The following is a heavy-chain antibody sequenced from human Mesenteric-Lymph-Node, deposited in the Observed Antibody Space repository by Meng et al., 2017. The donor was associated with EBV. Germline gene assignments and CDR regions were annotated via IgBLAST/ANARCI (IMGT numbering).Heavy chain of an antibody. CDR1: GYCYNGYY. Sequence: QVALVQFWAELKKTGAAVKVSCKASGYCYNGYYIPWVRQFPGQGLEWMGRINPESGDTTYAENFQGRVVMTGDTSVSTAYVELSSLTSDDTAVYYCSQTDYFDNTGYYWGQGTLVTVSS. D-gene: IGHD3-22*01. V-gene: IGHV1-2*06. CDR3: SQTDYFDNTGYY. J-gene: IGHJ4*02. CDR2: INPESGDT.